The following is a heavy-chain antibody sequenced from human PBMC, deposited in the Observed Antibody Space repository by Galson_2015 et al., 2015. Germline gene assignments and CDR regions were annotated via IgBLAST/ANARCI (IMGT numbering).Heavy chain of an antibody. CDR2: ISSTSNYI. J-gene: IGHJ2*01. Sequence: LRLSCAASGFTFEGDNMNWVRQAPGKGLEWISYISSTSNYIFYAASVEGRFTISRDNAKNSLSLQMINLRDEDTGVYYCARDGKRGRQMFHWYFDLWGRGTLVTVSS. CDR1: GFTFEGDN. V-gene: IGHV3-48*02. D-gene: IGHD3-10*02. CDR3: ARDGKRGRQMFHWYFDL.